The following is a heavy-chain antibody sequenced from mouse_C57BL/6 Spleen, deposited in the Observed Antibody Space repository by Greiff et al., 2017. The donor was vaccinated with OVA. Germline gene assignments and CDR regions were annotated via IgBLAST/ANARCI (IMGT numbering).Heavy chain of an antibody. D-gene: IGHD2-4*01. CDR2: IRLKSGNYSY. J-gene: IGHJ3*01. CDR3: TGEDYGTFAY. Sequence: EVQVVESGGGLVQPGGSMKLSCVASGFTFSNYWMNWVRQSPEKGLEWVAQIRLKSGNYSYNYAYSVKGRFTISRDDSKSSVYLQMNNLRAEDTGIYYGTGEDYGTFAYWGQGTLVTVSA. V-gene: IGHV6-3*01. CDR1: GFTFSNYW.